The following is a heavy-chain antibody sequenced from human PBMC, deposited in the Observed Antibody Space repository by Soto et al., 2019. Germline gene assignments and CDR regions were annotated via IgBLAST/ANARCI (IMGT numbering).Heavy chain of an antibody. CDR2: TSNDAGHK. D-gene: IGHD6-25*01. J-gene: IGHJ4*02. CDR3: ARGSGSGTAAPSLPLDY. CDR1: GFTFSSYA. Sequence: LRLSCAASGFTFSSYAMHWVRQAPGKGLEWVAVTSNDAGHKYYADSVKGRFTISTDNSKNTLYLQMNTLRPEDTAVYYCARGSGSGTAAPSLPLDYWGQGILVTVSS. V-gene: IGHV3-30-3*01.